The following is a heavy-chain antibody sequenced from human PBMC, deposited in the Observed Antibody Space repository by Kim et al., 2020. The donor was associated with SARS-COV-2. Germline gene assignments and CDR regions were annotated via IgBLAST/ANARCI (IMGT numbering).Heavy chain of an antibody. CDR1: GFTFSSYA. D-gene: IGHD3-9*01. J-gene: IGHJ4*02. CDR2: ISYDGSNK. V-gene: IGHV3-30-3*01. CDR3: ARGLRYFDWFDY. Sequence: GGSLRLSCAASGFTFSSYAMHWVRQAPGKGLEWVAVISYDGSNKYYADSVKGRFTISRDNSKNKLYLQMNSLRAEDTAVYYCARGLRYFDWFDYWGQGTLVTVSS.